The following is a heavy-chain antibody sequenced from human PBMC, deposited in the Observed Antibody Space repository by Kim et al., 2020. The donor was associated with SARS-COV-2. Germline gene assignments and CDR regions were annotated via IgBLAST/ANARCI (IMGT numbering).Heavy chain of an antibody. V-gene: IGHV3-9*01. CDR2: ISWNSGSI. Sequence: GGSLRLSCAASGFTFDDYAMHWVRQAPGKGLEWVSGISWNSGSIGYADSVKGRFTISRDNAKNSLYLQMNSLRAEDTALYYCAKAVGYGSGSYYLPYYGMDVWGQGTTVTVSS. CDR1: GFTFDDYA. J-gene: IGHJ6*02. D-gene: IGHD3-10*01. CDR3: AKAVGYGSGSYYLPYYGMDV.